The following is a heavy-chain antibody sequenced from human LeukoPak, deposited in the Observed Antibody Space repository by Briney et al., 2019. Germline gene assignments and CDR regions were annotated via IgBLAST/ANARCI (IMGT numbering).Heavy chain of an antibody. CDR3: VTMVVVVYFYGLDV. CDR2: IHTKTGNP. CDR1: GHTFGSHS. V-gene: IGHV7-4-1*02. Sequence: GASVKVSCKASGHTFGSHSLNWVRQAPGQGPEWMGWIHTKTGNPTYAQDFTGRFVFSLDTSVKTAYLQITSLKPEDSGVYYCVTMVVVVYFYGLDVWGQGTTVIVSS. D-gene: IGHD2-8*01. J-gene: IGHJ6*02.